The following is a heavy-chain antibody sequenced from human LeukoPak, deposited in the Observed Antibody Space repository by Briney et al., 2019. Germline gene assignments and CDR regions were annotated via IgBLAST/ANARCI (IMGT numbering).Heavy chain of an antibody. Sequence: ASVKVSYKASGYTFTGHYMHWVRQAPGHGLECMGWINPNSSVTNYAQKFQGRLTLTTNTSISTAYMELSRLKSDDTAIYYCASVDSGTAYLRYDYWGQGTLVTVSS. CDR2: INPNSSVT. D-gene: IGHD3/OR15-3a*01. CDR1: GYTFTGHY. CDR3: ASVDSGTAYLRYDY. V-gene: IGHV1-2*02. J-gene: IGHJ4*02.